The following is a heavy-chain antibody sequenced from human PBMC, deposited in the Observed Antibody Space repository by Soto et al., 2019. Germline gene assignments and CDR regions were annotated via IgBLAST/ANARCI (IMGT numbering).Heavy chain of an antibody. D-gene: IGHD3-3*01. CDR3: ASTLKYYDFWSGYPPPDY. V-gene: IGHV1-18*01. Sequence: ASVKVSCKASGYTFTSYGISWVRQAPGQGLEWMGWISAYNGNTNYAQKLQGRVTITADESTSTAYMELSSLRSEDTAVYYCASTLKYYDFWSGYPPPDYWGQGTLVTVSS. J-gene: IGHJ4*02. CDR1: GYTFTSYG. CDR2: ISAYNGNT.